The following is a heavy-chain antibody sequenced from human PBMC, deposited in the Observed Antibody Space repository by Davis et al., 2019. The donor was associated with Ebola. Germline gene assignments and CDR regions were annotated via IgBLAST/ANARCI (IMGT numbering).Heavy chain of an antibody. J-gene: IGHJ5*02. D-gene: IGHD6-19*01. CDR2: ISSSSSTI. Sequence: PGGSLRLSCAASGFTFSSYSMNWVRQAPGKGLEWVSYISSSSSTIYYADSVKGRFTISRDNAKNSLYLQMNSLRAEDTAVYYCARVSPWWLGSTKNWFDPWGQGTLVTVS. CDR1: GFTFSSYS. V-gene: IGHV3-48*01. CDR3: ARVSPWWLGSTKNWFDP.